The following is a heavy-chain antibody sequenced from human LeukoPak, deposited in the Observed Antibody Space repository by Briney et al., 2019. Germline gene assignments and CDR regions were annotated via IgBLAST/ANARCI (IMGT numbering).Heavy chain of an antibody. D-gene: IGHD2-2*01. Sequence: SVKVSCKASGGTFISYTISSVRHAAGQGVEWMGRMMPILGIVNNAQKFQARGTITADKSTSTAYMELSRMRSDDTAVYYCARDKVGYCSSTSCPGGGDAFDIWGQGTMVTVSS. J-gene: IGHJ3*02. CDR1: GGTFISYT. V-gene: IGHV1-69*04. CDR3: ARDKVGYCSSTSCPGGGDAFDI. CDR2: MMPILGIV.